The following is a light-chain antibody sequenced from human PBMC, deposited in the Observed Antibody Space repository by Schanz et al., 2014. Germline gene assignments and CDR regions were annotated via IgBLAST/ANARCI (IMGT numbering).Light chain of an antibody. V-gene: IGLV2-11*01. J-gene: IGLJ3*02. Sequence: QSALTQPPSASGSPGQSVTISCTGTSSDVGGYNYVSWYQQHPGKAPKLMIYDVSKRPSGVSNRFSGSKSGNTASLTISGLQAEDEADYYCCSYAGKYTWVFGGGTKVTVL. CDR1: SSDVGGYNY. CDR2: DVS. CDR3: CSYAGKYTWV.